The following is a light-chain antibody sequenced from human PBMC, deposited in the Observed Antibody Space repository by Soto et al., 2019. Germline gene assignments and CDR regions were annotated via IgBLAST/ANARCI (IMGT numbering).Light chain of an antibody. J-gene: IGKJ1*01. CDR3: LQHNSYPA. Sequence: EIVLTQSPATLSLSPGQRATLSCRASQSASSYLAWYQQRPGQAPRLLIYDASNRATGIPARFSGSGSGTDFTLTISSLEPEDFAVYYCLQHNSYPAFGQGTKVEIK. V-gene: IGKV3-11*01. CDR1: QSASSY. CDR2: DAS.